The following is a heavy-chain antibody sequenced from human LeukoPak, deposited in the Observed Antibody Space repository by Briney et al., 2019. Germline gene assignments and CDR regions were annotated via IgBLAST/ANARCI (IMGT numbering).Heavy chain of an antibody. V-gene: IGHV3-30*18. CDR3: AKATAGTTRGEGNWFDP. CDR2: ISYDGSNK. D-gene: IGHD1-7*01. CDR1: GFTFSSYG. J-gene: IGHJ5*02. Sequence: GGSLRLSCAASGFTFSSYGMHWVRQAPGKGLEWVAVISYDGSNKYYADSVKGRFTISRDNSKNTLYLQMNSLRAEDTAVYYCAKATAGTTRGEGNWFDPWGQGTLVTVSS.